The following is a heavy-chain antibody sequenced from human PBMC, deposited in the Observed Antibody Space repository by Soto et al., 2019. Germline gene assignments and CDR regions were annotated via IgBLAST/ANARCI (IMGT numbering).Heavy chain of an antibody. D-gene: IGHD2-8*01. V-gene: IGHV1-58*01. CDR3: AADATAWQQMVPSDY. Sequence: SVKVSCKASGFTFTSSAFQWVRQARGQRLEWIGWIAVGSGYTNYAQRSQDRVTLTRDMSTATTYMELSRLTSEDTAIYYCAADATAWQQMVPSDYWGQGTLVTVSS. J-gene: IGHJ4*02. CDR1: GFTFTSSA. CDR2: IAVGSGYT.